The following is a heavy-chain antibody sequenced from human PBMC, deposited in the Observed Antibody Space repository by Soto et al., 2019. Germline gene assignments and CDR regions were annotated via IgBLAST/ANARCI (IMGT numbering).Heavy chain of an antibody. J-gene: IGHJ6*02. CDR2: IYYSCRT. D-gene: IGHD3-3*01. CDR1: GGSISSGDYY. V-gene: IGHV4-30-4*01. CDR3: AKEPVSITIFGVSGMDV. Sequence: QVQLQESGPGLVKPSQTLSLTCTVSGGSISSGDYYWSWIRQPPGKGLEWIGYIYYSCRTYNNPSLKTRVTRPVDTSKNQFSLTLSSVTAEDTAVYYCAKEPVSITIFGVSGMDVWGRGTTVTGSS.